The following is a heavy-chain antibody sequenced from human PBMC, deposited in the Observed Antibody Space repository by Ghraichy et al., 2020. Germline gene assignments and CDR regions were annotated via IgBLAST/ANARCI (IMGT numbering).Heavy chain of an antibody. CDR3: ARETGLTTWYWFDP. J-gene: IGHJ5*02. V-gene: IGHV1-18*01. Sequence: ASVKVSCKSSGYNFSRYGISWVRQAPGQGLEWMGWISGYNGNKNYAKKFQGRVTMTKDTSTNTAYLELRSLRSDDTAVYYCARETGLTTWYWFDPWGQGTLVTVSS. D-gene: IGHD7-27*01. CDR2: ISGYNGNK. CDR1: GYNFSRYG.